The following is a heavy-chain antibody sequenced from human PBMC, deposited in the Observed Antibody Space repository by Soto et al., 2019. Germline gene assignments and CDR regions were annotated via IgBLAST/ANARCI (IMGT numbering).Heavy chain of an antibody. J-gene: IGHJ3*02. V-gene: IGHV3-21*01. D-gene: IGHD3-3*01. CDR1: GFTFSSYS. CDR3: VSIPDAYDFWSGYYSVLSDAFDI. Sequence: GGSLRLSCAASGFTFSSYSMNWVRQAPGKGLEWVSSISSSSSYIYYADSVKGRFTISRDNAKNSLYLQMNSLRAEDTAVYYCVSIPDAYDFWSGYYSVLSDAFDIWGQGTMVTVSS. CDR2: ISSSSSYI.